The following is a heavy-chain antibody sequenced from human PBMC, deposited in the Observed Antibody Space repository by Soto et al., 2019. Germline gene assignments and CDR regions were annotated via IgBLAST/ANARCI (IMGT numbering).Heavy chain of an antibody. V-gene: IGHV3-23*01. Sequence: GGSLGLSCAASGFTFSSYAMSWVRQAPGKGLEWVSAISGSGGSTYYADSVKGRFTISRDNSKNTLYLQMNSLRAEDTAVYYCAKAQGLLWFYDYWGQGTLVTVSS. J-gene: IGHJ4*02. CDR3: AKAQGLLWFYDY. D-gene: IGHD3-10*01. CDR2: ISGSGGST. CDR1: GFTFSSYA.